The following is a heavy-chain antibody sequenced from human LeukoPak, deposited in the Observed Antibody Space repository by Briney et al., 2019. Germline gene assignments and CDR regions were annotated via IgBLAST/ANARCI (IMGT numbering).Heavy chain of an antibody. J-gene: IGHJ2*01. CDR1: GYSISSGFY. Sequence: SETLSLTCTVSGYSISSGFYWGWIRQPPGKGLEWFGIIYHSGSTYYNPSLKSRVTISVDTSKNQFSLKLSSVTAADTAVYYCARVSGRFTWYFDLWGRGTLVTVSS. V-gene: IGHV4-38-2*02. CDR2: IYHSGST. CDR3: ARVSGRFTWYFDL.